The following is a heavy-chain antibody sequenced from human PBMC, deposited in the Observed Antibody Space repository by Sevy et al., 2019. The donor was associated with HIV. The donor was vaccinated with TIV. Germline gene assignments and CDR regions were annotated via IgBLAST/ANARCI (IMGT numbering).Heavy chain of an antibody. CDR2: ISTYNGNT. Sequence: ASVKVSCKASGYTFTSYGISWVRQAPGQGLEWMGWISTYNGNTNYAQKLQGRVTMTTDTSTSTAYMELRSLRSDDAAVYYCARGNRKYYDSSGYYGLDYWGQGTLVTVSS. D-gene: IGHD3-22*01. J-gene: IGHJ4*02. V-gene: IGHV1-18*01. CDR1: GYTFTSYG. CDR3: ARGNRKYYDSSGYYGLDY.